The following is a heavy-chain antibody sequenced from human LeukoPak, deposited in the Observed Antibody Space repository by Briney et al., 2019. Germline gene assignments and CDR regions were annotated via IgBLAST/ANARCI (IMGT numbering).Heavy chain of an antibody. V-gene: IGHV3-23*01. CDR3: ARARIVVVTVDAFDI. J-gene: IGHJ3*02. CDR1: GFTFSTYG. Sequence: GGSLRLSCEASGFTFSTYGINWVRQAPGKGLEWVSAISGSGGSTYYADSVKGRFTISRDNSKNTLWLQMNSLRAEDTAVYYCARARIVVVTVDAFDIWGQGTMVTVSS. CDR2: ISGSGGST. D-gene: IGHD2-21*02.